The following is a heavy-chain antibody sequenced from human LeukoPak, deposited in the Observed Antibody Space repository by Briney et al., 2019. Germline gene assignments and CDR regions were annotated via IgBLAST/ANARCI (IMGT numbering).Heavy chain of an antibody. CDR1: GASLSLYY. J-gene: IGHJ2*01. Sequence: SETLSLTCTVSGASLSLYYWSWIRQPPGKGLEWIGSIYYRRTTYYNPFLKSRVTISIDTSRNQFSLRLSSMTAADTAVYYCARWYSAGWNYYFDLWGRGTLVTVSS. CDR3: ARWYSAGWNYYFDL. D-gene: IGHD1-7*01. CDR2: IYYRRTT. V-gene: IGHV4-59*08.